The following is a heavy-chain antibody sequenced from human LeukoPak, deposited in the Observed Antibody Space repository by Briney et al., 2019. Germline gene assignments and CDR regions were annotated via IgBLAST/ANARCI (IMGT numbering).Heavy chain of an antibody. CDR3: AKGPSSGWYVIDY. J-gene: IGHJ4*02. D-gene: IGHD6-19*01. CDR1: GFTFSNYD. V-gene: IGHV3-30*18. CDR2: ISYDGSNK. Sequence: PGGSPRLSCAASGFTFSNYDMHWVRQAPGRGLEWVAVISYDGSNKYYADSVKGRLTISRDNSKNTLYLQMNSLRAEDTAVYYCAKGPSSGWYVIDYWGQGTLVTVSS.